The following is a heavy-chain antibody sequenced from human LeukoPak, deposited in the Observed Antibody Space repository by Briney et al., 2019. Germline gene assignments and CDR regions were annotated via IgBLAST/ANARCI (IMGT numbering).Heavy chain of an antibody. J-gene: IGHJ4*02. D-gene: IGHD3-22*01. V-gene: IGHV4-4*02. CDR1: GGSISSSNW. CDR3: ARRQYDSSGYYSVGLDY. Sequence: SETLSLTCAVSGGSISSSNWWSWVRQPPGKGLEWIGEIYHSGSTNYNPSLKSRVTISVDKSISTAYLQWSSLKASDTAMYYCARRQYDSSGYYSVGLDYWGQGTLVTVSS. CDR2: IYHSGST.